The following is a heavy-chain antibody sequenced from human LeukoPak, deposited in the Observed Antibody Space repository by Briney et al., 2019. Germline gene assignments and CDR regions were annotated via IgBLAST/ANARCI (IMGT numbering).Heavy chain of an antibody. J-gene: IGHJ4*02. CDR1: GFTFSSYE. V-gene: IGHV3-48*03. Sequence: PGGSLRLSCVASGFTFSSYEMNWVRQAPGKGLEWVSYISSRGTTIYYADSVKGRFTISRDNAKNSLYLQMNSLRAEDTAVYYCARDREGYYTDYWGQGTLVTVSS. D-gene: IGHD3-22*01. CDR2: ISSRGTTI. CDR3: ARDREGYYTDY.